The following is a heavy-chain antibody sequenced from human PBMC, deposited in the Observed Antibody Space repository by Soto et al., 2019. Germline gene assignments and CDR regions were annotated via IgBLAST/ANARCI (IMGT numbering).Heavy chain of an antibody. CDR2: ISAHNGNT. Sequence: ASVKVSCKASGYTFTSYGISWVRQAPGQGLEWMGWISAHNGNTNYAQKLQGRVTMTTDTSTSTAYMELRSLRSDDTAVYYCARELRDGFGPPNGLRAFDIWGQGTMVTVSS. J-gene: IGHJ3*02. V-gene: IGHV1-18*01. D-gene: IGHD3-10*01. CDR3: ARELRDGFGPPNGLRAFDI. CDR1: GYTFTSYG.